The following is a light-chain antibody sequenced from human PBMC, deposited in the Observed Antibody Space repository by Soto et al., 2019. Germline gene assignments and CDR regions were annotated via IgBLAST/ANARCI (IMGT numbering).Light chain of an antibody. CDR2: GAS. Sequence: EIVLTQSPATLSVSPGERATLSCRASQSVNSDLAWFQQKAGQAPRLLIYGASTRATGIPARFSGSGSGTEFTLTISSLQSEDFAIYYCQQYNNWPLTFGGGTKVEIK. CDR3: QQYNNWPLT. CDR1: QSVNSD. J-gene: IGKJ4*01. V-gene: IGKV3-15*01.